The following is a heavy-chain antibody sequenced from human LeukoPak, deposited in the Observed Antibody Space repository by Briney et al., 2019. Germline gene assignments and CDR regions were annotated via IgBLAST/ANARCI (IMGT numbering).Heavy chain of an antibody. Sequence: GGSLRLSCAASGFTFSNYWMGWVRQAPGKGLEWVAIIKHDESKKYYADSVTGRFTISRDNSKNSLFLQMNSLRPDDTAVYYCVKLVVVTATYWYFDVWGRGTPITVSS. CDR2: IKHDESKK. V-gene: IGHV3-7*01. D-gene: IGHD2-21*02. J-gene: IGHJ2*01. CDR3: VKLVVVTATYWYFDV. CDR1: GFTFSNYW.